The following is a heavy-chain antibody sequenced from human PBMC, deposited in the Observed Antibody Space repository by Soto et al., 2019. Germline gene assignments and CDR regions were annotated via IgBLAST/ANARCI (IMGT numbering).Heavy chain of an antibody. V-gene: IGHV4-59*08. CDR2: IYYIGST. J-gene: IGHJ4*02. CDR1: GGSISSYY. CDR3: ARRYRSGYVGTFDY. D-gene: IGHD5-12*01. Sequence: SETLSLTCTVSGGSISSYYWNWIRQPPGKGLEWIGYIYYIGSTNYNPSLKSRVTISVDTSKNQFSLKLSSVTAADTAVYYCARRYRSGYVGTFDYWGQGTLVTVSS.